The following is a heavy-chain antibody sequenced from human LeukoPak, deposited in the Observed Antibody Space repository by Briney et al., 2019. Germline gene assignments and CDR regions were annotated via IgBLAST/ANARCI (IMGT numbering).Heavy chain of an antibody. CDR2: INHSGST. Sequence: GSLRLSCAASGFTFSSYAMSWIRQPPGKGLEWIGEINHSGSTNYNPSLKSRVTISVDTSKNQFSLKLSSVTAADTAVYYCARGVIAAAGKAWFDPWGQGTLVTVSS. V-gene: IGHV4-34*01. CDR3: ARGVIAAAGKAWFDP. J-gene: IGHJ5*02. CDR1: GFTFSSYA. D-gene: IGHD6-13*01.